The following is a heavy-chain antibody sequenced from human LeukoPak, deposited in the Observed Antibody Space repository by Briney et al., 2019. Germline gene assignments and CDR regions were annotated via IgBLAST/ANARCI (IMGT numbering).Heavy chain of an antibody. CDR2: IVVGSGNT. V-gene: IGHV1-58*01. J-gene: IGHJ4*02. CDR3: AASPDYYDSSGYSYYFDY. Sequence: ASVKVSFKASGFTFTSSAVRWVRQARGQRLEWIGWIVVGSGNTNYAQKFQERVTITRDMSTSTAYMELSSLRSEDTAVYYCAASPDYYDSSGYSYYFDYWGQGTLVTVSS. D-gene: IGHD3-22*01. CDR1: GFTFTSSA.